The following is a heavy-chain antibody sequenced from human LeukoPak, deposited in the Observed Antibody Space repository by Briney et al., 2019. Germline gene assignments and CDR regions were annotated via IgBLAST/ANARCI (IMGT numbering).Heavy chain of an antibody. V-gene: IGHV4-59*11. CDR3: ARAGAARRLYYYYYYMDV. Sequence: SETLSLTCTVSGGAISSHYWSWIRQPPGKGLEWIGYIYYSGSTNYNPSLKSRVTISVDTSKNQFSLKLSSVTAADTAVYYCARAGAARRLYYYYYYMDVWGKGTTVTVSS. J-gene: IGHJ6*03. CDR1: GGAISSHY. D-gene: IGHD6-6*01. CDR2: IYYSGST.